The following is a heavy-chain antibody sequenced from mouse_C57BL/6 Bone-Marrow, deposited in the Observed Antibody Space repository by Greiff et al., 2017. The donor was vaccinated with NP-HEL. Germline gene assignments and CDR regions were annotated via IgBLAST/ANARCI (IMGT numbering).Heavy chain of an antibody. J-gene: IGHJ2*01. CDR3: ERERYGHYFDY. CDR2: ISSGSSTI. D-gene: IGHD2-10*02. CDR1: GFTFSDYG. V-gene: IGHV5-17*01. Sequence: EVKLMESGGGLVKPGGSLKLSCAASGFTFSDYGMHWVRQAPEKGLEWVAYISSGSSTIYYADTVKGRFTISRDNAKNTLFLQMTSLRSEDTAMYYCERERYGHYFDYWGQGTTLTVSS.